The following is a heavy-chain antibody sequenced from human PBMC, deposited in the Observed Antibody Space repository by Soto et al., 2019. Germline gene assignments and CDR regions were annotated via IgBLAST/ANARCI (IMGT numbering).Heavy chain of an antibody. J-gene: IGHJ4*02. V-gene: IGHV1-18*04. Sequence: ASVKVSCKASGYTFTSYGISWVRQAPGQGLEWMGWISAYNGNTNYAQKLQGRVTMTTDTSTSTAYMELRSLRSDDTAVYYCARLTYTAMVTYGPAYWGQGTLVTVSS. D-gene: IGHD5-18*01. CDR3: ARLTYTAMVTYGPAY. CDR2: ISAYNGNT. CDR1: GYTFTSYG.